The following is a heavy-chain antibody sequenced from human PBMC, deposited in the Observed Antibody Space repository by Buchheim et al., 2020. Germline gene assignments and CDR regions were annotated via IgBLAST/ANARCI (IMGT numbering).Heavy chain of an antibody. D-gene: IGHD3-22*01. CDR1: GGSISSGGYY. CDR3: ARDWGYYYDSSGYPTHNWFDP. CDR2: IYYSGST. V-gene: IGHV4-31*03. J-gene: IGHJ5*02. Sequence: QVQLQESGPGLVKPSQTLSLTCTVSGGSISSGGYYWSWIRQHPGKGLEWIGYIYYSGSTYYNPSLKSRVTISVDTSKIQFSLKLSSVTAADTAVYYCARDWGYYYDSSGYPTHNWFDPWGQGTL.